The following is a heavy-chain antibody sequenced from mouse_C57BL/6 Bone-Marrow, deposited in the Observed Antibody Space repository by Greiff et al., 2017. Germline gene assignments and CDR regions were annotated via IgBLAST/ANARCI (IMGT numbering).Heavy chain of an antibody. V-gene: IGHV1-81*01. CDR1: GYTFTSYG. D-gene: IGHD2-3*01. Sequence: QVQLKESGAELARPGASVKLSCKASGYTFTSYGISWVKQRTGQGLEWIGEIYPRSGNPYYNEKFKGKATLTADNSSSTAYMELRSLTSEDSAVYFCAREARWLLPFDYWGQGTTLTVSS. CDR2: IYPRSGNP. J-gene: IGHJ2*01. CDR3: AREARWLLPFDY.